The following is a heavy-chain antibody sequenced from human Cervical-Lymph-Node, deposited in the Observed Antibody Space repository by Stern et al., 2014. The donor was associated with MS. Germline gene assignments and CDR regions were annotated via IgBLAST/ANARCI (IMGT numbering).Heavy chain of an antibody. CDR1: GYTVTSYY. D-gene: IGHD6-19*01. Sequence: VQLVESGAEVKTPGASVKLSCKASGYTVTSYYMHWVRQAPGKGLEWMGIINPSGGSTSYAQNFQGRVTVTRDTSTSTVYMELSSLRSEDTAVYYCAREVAGHRLGMMDVWGQGTSVTVSS. CDR3: AREVAGHRLGMMDV. J-gene: IGHJ6*02. V-gene: IGHV1-46*01. CDR2: INPSGGST.